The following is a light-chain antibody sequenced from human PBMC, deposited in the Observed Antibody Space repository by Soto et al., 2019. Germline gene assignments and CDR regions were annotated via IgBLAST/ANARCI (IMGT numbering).Light chain of an antibody. CDR2: DVS. CDR3: NSYTSSSTVV. J-gene: IGLJ2*01. Sequence: QSALTQPASVSGSPGQSITISCTGTSSDVGGYNYVSWYQHHPGKAPKLVIYDVSNRPSGVSNRFSGSKSGNTASLTISGLQAEDEADYYCNSYTSSSTVVFGGGTKLTVL. V-gene: IGLV2-14*03. CDR1: SSDVGGYNY.